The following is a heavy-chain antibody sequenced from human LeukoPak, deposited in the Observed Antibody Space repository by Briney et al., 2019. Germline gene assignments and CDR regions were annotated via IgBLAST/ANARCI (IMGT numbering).Heavy chain of an antibody. D-gene: IGHD3-3*01. J-gene: IGHJ4*02. CDR2: ISGSGGST. V-gene: IGHV3-23*01. Sequence: GGSLRLSCAASGFTFSSYAMSWVRQAPGKGLEWVSAISGSGGSTYYADSVKGRFTISRDNSENTLYLQMNSLRAEDTAVYYCATYIYDFWSGYSVYYFDYWGQGTLVTVSS. CDR3: ATYIYDFWSGYSVYYFDY. CDR1: GFTFSSYA.